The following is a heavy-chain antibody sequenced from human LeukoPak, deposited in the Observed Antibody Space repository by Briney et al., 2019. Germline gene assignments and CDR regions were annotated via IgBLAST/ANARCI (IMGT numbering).Heavy chain of an antibody. CDR1: GGTFSSYA. J-gene: IGHJ3*02. D-gene: IGHD6-19*01. CDR3: AREIAVASDAFDI. CDR2: IIPIFGTA. Sequence: SVKVSCKASGGTFSSYAISRVRQAPGQGLEWMGGIIPIFGTANYAQKFQGRVTITADESTSTAYMELSSLRSEDTAVYYCAREIAVASDAFDIWGQGTMVTVSS. V-gene: IGHV1-69*13.